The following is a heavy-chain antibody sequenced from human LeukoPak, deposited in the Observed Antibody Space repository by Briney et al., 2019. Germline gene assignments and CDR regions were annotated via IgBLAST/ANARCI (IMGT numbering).Heavy chain of an antibody. CDR2: INPNSGGT. CDR1: GYTFTGYY. J-gene: IGHJ4*02. D-gene: IGHD6-6*01. CDR3: ARGGSSSPTRPFDY. Sequence: ASVKVSCKXSGYTFTGYYMHWVRQAPGQGLEWMGRINPNSGGTNYAQKFQGRVTMTRDTSISTAYMELSRLRSDDTAVYYCARGGSSSPTRPFDYWGQGTLVTVSS. V-gene: IGHV1-2*06.